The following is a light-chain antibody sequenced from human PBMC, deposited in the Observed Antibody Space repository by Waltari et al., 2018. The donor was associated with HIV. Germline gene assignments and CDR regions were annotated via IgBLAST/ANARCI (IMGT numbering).Light chain of an antibody. CDR3: QVWDDAGGQAVWV. CDR1: DIGTKR. J-gene: IGLJ3*02. CDR2: DDS. V-gene: IGLV3-21*02. Sequence: YVLTQPSSVSAAPGQTARMTCVGADIGTKRVYWYQQKSGQGPVLVIYDDSDRPAGVSVWIAGGNSGCAATLNIDRVEVGDEADYYCQVWDDAGGQAVWVFGGGTKLTVL.